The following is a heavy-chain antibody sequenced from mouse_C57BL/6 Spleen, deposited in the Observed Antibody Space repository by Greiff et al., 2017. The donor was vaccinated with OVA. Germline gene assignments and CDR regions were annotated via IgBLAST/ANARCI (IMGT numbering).Heavy chain of an antibody. CDR1: GYTFTDYN. D-gene: IGHD1-1*01. CDR3: ARDYYGSSYDY. J-gene: IGHJ2*01. Sequence: EVQLVESGPELVKPGASVKMSCKASGYTFTDYNMHWVKQSHGKSLEWIGYINPNNGGTSYNQKFKGKATLTVNKSSSTAYMELRSLTSDDSAVYYCARDYYGSSYDYWGQGTTLTVSS. CDR2: INPNNGGT. V-gene: IGHV1-22*01.